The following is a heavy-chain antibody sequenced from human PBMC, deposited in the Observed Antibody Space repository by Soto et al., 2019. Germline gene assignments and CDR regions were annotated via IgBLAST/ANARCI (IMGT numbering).Heavy chain of an antibody. V-gene: IGHV3-33*01. Sequence: GGSLRLSCAASGFTFSSYGMHWVRQAPGKGLEWVAVIWYDGSNKYYADSVKGRFTISRDNSKNTLYLQMNSLRAEDTAVYYRARALHPPPVAADYWCQGTLVTVSS. D-gene: IGHD6-25*01. J-gene: IGHJ4*02. CDR3: ARALHPPPVAADY. CDR2: IWYDGSNK. CDR1: GFTFSSYG.